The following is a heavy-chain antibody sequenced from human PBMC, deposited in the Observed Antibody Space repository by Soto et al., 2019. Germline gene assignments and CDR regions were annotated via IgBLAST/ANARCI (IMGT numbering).Heavy chain of an antibody. CDR1: GYSISSGYY. CDR2: IYHSGST. V-gene: IGHV4-38-2*01. CDR3: ARAGPVRVYRGYHPTGWYFDY. J-gene: IGHJ4*02. D-gene: IGHD5-18*01. Sequence: SETLSLTCAGSGYSISSGYYWGWIRQPPGKGLEWIGSIYHSGSTYYNPSLRSRVTISVDTSKNQFSLKLSSVTAADTAVYHCARAGPVRVYRGYHPTGWYFDYWGQGTLVTVSS.